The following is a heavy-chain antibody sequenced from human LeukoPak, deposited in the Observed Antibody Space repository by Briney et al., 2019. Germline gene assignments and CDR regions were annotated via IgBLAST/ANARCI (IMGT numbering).Heavy chain of an antibody. CDR3: AREADGSDY. CDR2: ISYDGTNK. J-gene: IGHJ4*02. V-gene: IGHV3-30-3*01. D-gene: IGHD3-10*01. Sequence: GGSLRLSCAASGFTFSSYAMSGVRQAPGKGLDWVAVISYDGTNKYYADSVKGRFTISRDNSKNTLYLQMNSLRAEDTAVYYCAREADGSDYWGQGTLVTVSS. CDR1: GFTFSSYA.